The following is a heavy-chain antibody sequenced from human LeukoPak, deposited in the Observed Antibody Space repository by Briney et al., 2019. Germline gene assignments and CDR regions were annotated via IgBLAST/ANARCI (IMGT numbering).Heavy chain of an antibody. D-gene: IGHD3-3*01. CDR3: ARGRLTIFGVVITGFDY. CDR1: GGSFNGYY. V-gene: IGHV4-34*01. J-gene: IGHJ4*02. CDR2: INHSGST. Sequence: PSETLSLTCAVYGGSFNGYYWSWIRQPPGKGLEWIGEINHSGSTNYNPSLKSRVTISVDTSKNQFSLKLSSVTAADTAVYYCARGRLTIFGVVITGFDYWGQGTLVTVSS.